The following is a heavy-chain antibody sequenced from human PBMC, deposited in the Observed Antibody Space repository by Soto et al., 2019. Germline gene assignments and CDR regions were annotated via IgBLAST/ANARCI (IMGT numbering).Heavy chain of an antibody. CDR3: ARVGLDLWFGELFQHAKYGMDV. D-gene: IGHD3-10*01. V-gene: IGHV4-31*03. CDR2: IYYSGST. Sequence: QVQLQEPGPGLVKPSQTLSLTCTVSGGSISSGGYYWSWIRQHPGKGLEWIGYIYYSGSTYYNPSLKSRVTISVDTSKNQFSLKLSSVTAADTAVYYCARVGLDLWFGELFQHAKYGMDVWGQGTTVTVSS. CDR1: GGSISSGGYY. J-gene: IGHJ6*02.